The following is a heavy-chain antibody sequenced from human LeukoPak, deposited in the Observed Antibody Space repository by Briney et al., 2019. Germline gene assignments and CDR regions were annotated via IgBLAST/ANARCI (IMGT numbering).Heavy chain of an antibody. CDR3: ARPGRQWEPYFFAY. J-gene: IGHJ4*02. D-gene: IGHD1-26*01. CDR1: GYTFTSYD. Sequence: ASVKVSCKASGYTFTSYDINWVRQATGQGLEWMGWMNPNSGNTGYAQKFQGRVTMTSNTSISTAYMELSGLRSEDTAVYYCARPGRQWEPYFFAYWGQGTLVAVSS. CDR2: MNPNSGNT. V-gene: IGHV1-8*01.